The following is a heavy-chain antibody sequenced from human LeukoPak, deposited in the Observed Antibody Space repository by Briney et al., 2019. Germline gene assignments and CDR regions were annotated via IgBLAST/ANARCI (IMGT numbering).Heavy chain of an antibody. J-gene: IGHJ4*02. CDR3: AKSLDSSSWFYFDH. D-gene: IGHD6-19*01. V-gene: IGHV3-11*06. Sequence: PGGSLSLSCVASGFTFSDYYVSWIRQAPGKGLEWVSYITAGTTYTKYADSVKGRFTISRDTTKDSVSLQMNSLRGEDTAVYYFAKSLDSSSWFYFDHWGLGTLVTVSS. CDR2: ITAGTTYT. CDR1: GFTFSDYY.